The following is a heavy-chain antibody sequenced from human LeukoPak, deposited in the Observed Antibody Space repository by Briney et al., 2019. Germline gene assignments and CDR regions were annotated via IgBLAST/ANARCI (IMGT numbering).Heavy chain of an antibody. CDR1: GYTASESY. CDR2: FDPESGTT. V-gene: IGHV1-24*01. CDR3: TIRKGDPMRGHWFDP. D-gene: IGHD2-21*02. Sequence: AAVKVSCKISGYTASESYIHWLRQAPGKGLEWMGGFDPESGTTLYAQKLQGRVRMTEDTSADTGYMELSSLRSEDTAVYYCTIRKGDPMRGHWFDPWGQGTLVTVPS. J-gene: IGHJ5*02.